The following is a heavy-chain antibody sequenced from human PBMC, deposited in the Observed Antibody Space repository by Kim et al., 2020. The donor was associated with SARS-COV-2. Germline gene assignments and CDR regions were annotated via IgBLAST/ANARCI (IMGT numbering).Heavy chain of an antibody. CDR3: ARRRELLNAFDI. D-gene: IGHD1-26*01. Sequence: STTPSLKSRVTISVDTSNHQFSLKLSSVTAADTAVYYCARRRELLNAFDIWGQGTMLTVSS. V-gene: IGHV4-39*01. J-gene: IGHJ3*02.